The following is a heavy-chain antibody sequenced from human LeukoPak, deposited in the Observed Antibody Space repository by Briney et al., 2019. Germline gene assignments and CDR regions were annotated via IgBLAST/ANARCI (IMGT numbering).Heavy chain of an antibody. CDR2: ISYDGSNK. Sequence: GSLRLSCAASGFTFSSYGMHWVRQAPGKGLEWVAVISYDGSNKYYADSVKGRFTISRDNSKNTLYLQMNSLRAEDTAVYYCAKEGHTAHAFDIWGQGTMVTVSS. J-gene: IGHJ3*02. CDR3: AKEGHTAHAFDI. V-gene: IGHV3-30*18. CDR1: GFTFSSYG. D-gene: IGHD2-21*01.